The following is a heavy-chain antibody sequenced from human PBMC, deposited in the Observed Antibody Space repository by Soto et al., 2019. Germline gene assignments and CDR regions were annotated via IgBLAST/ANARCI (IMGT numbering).Heavy chain of an antibody. D-gene: IGHD1-26*01. J-gene: IGHJ4*02. CDR3: ARVVGATNTLHS. CDR2: IKQDGSEE. V-gene: IGHV3-7*01. CDR1: GFTFSGHW. Sequence: EVQLVESGGGLVQPGGSLRLSCVASGFTFSGHWMSWVRQAPGKGLEWVANIKQDGSEEHYVDSVKGRFTVSRDNAENSLHLQMISLRAEDTAVYYCARVVGATNTLHSWGQGTLVTVSS.